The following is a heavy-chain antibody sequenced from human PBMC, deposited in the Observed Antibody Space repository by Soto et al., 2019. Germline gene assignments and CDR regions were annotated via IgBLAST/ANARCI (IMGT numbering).Heavy chain of an antibody. CDR3: ARARGDSNYYYYYGMDV. D-gene: IGHD4-4*01. Sequence: SETLSLTCTVSGGSISSYYWSWIRQPAGKGLEWIGRIYTSGSTNYNPSLKSRVTMSVDTSKNQSSLKLSSVTAADTAVYYCARARGDSNYYYYYGMDVWGKGTTFHLSS. V-gene: IGHV4-4*07. J-gene: IGHJ6*04. CDR1: GGSISSYY. CDR2: IYTSGST.